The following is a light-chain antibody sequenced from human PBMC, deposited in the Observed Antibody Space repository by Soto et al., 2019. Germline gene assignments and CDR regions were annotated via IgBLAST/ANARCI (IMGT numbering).Light chain of an antibody. CDR1: QSVSSH. J-gene: IGKJ5*01. CDR2: DTS. CDR3: QQRYNWPPT. Sequence: EIVLTQSPDTLSLSPGERATLSCRASQSVSSHLAWYQQKPGQAPRLLIYDTSNRATDIPARFSGSGSGTDFTLTITSLEPEDFAVYYCQQRYNWPPTFGQGTRLEIK. V-gene: IGKV3-11*01.